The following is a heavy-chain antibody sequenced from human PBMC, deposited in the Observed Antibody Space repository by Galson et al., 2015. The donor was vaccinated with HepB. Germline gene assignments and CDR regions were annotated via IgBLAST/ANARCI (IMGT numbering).Heavy chain of an antibody. CDR2: ISWDGGST. Sequence: SLRLSCAASGFTFDEYTMHWVRQAPGKGLEWVSLISWDGGSTYYADSVKGRFTISRDNSKNSLYLQMNSLRTEDSAWYYCAKDKYDSSGFFDYWGQGTLVTVSS. CDR1: GFTFDEYT. V-gene: IGHV3-43*01. J-gene: IGHJ4*02. D-gene: IGHD3-22*01. CDR3: AKDKYDSSGFFDY.